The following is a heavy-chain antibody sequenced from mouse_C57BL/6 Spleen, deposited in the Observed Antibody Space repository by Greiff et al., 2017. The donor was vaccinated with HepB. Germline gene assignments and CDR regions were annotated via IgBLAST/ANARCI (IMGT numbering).Heavy chain of an antibody. Sequence: VQLKESGPELVKPGASVKISCKASGYSFTGYYMNWVKQSPEKSLEWIGEINPSTGGTTYNQKFKAKATLTVDKSSSTAYMQLKSLTSEDSAVYYCARRRNYVDYWGQGTTLTVSS. CDR2: INPSTGGT. J-gene: IGHJ2*01. V-gene: IGHV1-42*01. CDR1: GYSFTGYY. CDR3: ARRRNYVDY.